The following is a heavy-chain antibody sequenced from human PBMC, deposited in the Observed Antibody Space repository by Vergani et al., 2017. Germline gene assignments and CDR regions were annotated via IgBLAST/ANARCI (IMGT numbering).Heavy chain of an antibody. CDR2: IYYSGST. J-gene: IGHJ3*01. CDR1: GGSISSGGYY. CDR3: AILTHCSGTTCPGTFDL. Sequence: QVQLQESGPGLVKPSQTLSLTCTVSGGSISSGGYYWSWIRQHPGKGLEWIGYIYYSGSTYSNPSLKSRVAVSVDTSQKRFSLKLTSVTAADTAIYYGAILTHCSGTTCPGTFDLWGQGTMVIVSA. V-gene: IGHV4-31*03. D-gene: IGHD2-2*01.